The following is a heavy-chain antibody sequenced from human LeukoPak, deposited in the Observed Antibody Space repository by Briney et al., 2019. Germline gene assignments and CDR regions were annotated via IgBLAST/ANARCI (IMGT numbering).Heavy chain of an antibody. CDR3: ARRAGAYSHPYDY. D-gene: IGHD4/OR15-4a*01. CDR2: IGYVGGEK. Sequence: GGSLRLSCVASGFTFNNYWMSWVRQAPGKGLEWVANIGYVGGEKYYVDSVKGRFTISRDNTKNSLFLQMNSLRAEDTAVYYCARRAGAYSHPYDYWGQGTLVTVSS. J-gene: IGHJ4*02. CDR1: GFTFNNYW. V-gene: IGHV3-7*03.